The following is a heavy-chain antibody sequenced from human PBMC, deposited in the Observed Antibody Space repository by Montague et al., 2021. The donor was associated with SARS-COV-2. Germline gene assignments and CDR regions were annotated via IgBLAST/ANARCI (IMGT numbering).Heavy chain of an antibody. J-gene: IGHJ6*03. D-gene: IGHD6-25*01. CDR3: ARGLSGSYSGGWVPVALFAFHHYLDV. CDR1: GGSFSGYY. Sequence: SETLSLTCAVYGGSFSGYYWSWIRRPPGKGLEWIGESNHSGGTNXNPYLKGRVTISVDTSKNQFSLKLTSVTAADTAVYYCARGLSGSYSGGWVPVALFAFHHYLDVWAKGTTVTVSS. V-gene: IGHV4-34*01. CDR2: SNHSGGT.